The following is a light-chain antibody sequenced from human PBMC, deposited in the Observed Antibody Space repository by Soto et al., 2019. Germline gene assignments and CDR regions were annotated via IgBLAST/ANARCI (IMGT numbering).Light chain of an antibody. CDR1: QSVTTQ. CDR2: GAS. CDR3: QQRSNWPLT. J-gene: IGKJ4*01. Sequence: IVLTQSPGTLSLSPGERATLSCRASQSVTTQLAWYQQKPGQAPRLIIHGASSRATGVPDRITGSGSGTDFTLTISSLEPEDFAVYYCQQRSNWPLTFGGGTKVDIK. V-gene: IGKV3-11*01.